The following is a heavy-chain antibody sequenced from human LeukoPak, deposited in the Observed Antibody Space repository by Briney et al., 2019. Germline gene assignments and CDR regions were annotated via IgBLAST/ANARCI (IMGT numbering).Heavy chain of an antibody. CDR2: INPNSGGT. D-gene: IGHD2-15*01. V-gene: IGHV1-2*06. Sequence: ASVKVSCKASGYTFTGYYMHWVRQAPGQGREWMGRINPNSGGTNYAQKFQGRVTMTRDTSISTAYMELSRLRSDDTAVYYCASCSGGSCYSEAFDIWGQGTMVTVSS. CDR1: GYTFTGYY. J-gene: IGHJ3*02. CDR3: ASCSGGSCYSEAFDI.